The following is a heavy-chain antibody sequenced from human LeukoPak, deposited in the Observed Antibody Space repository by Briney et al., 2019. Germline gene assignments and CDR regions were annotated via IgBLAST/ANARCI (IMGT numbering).Heavy chain of an antibody. CDR1: GGSISGNY. D-gene: IGHD1-14*01. J-gene: IGHJ4*02. CDR3: ARIITGTVALDY. V-gene: IGHV4-59*08. CDR2: IFYVGST. Sequence: SETLSLTCTVSGGSISGNYWSWIRQPLGKGLEWIGYIFYVGSTIYNPSLKSRVTISADTSKGQFSLQLSSVTAADTAVYYCARIITGTVALDYWGQGTLVTVSS.